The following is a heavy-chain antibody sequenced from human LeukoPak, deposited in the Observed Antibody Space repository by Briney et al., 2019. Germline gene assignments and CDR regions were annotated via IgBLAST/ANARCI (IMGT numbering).Heavy chain of an antibody. CDR2: LDTGGAT. V-gene: IGHV3-53*01. Sequence: GGSLRLSCAVSGFTVRSHFMAWVRQAPGKGLEWVSVLDTGGATHYADSVKGQFTISRDNTWNTLFLQMSSLRDEDTAVYYCAREFRDAFDVWGQGTRVTVSS. CDR3: AREFRDAFDV. CDR1: GFTVRSHF. J-gene: IGHJ3*01. D-gene: IGHD3-10*01.